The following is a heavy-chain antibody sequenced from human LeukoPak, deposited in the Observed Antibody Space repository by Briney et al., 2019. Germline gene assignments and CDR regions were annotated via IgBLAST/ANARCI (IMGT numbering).Heavy chain of an antibody. CDR3: ARAQAGYSSSAFDY. V-gene: IGHV4-4*07. D-gene: IGHD6-13*01. CDR2: IYISGST. Sequence: PSETLSLTCTVSGGSISSYYWSWIRQPAGKGLEWIGRIYISGSTNYNPPLKSRVTMSVDTSKNQFSLKLSSVTAADTAVYYCARAQAGYSSSAFDYWGQGTLVTVSS. CDR1: GGSISSYY. J-gene: IGHJ4*02.